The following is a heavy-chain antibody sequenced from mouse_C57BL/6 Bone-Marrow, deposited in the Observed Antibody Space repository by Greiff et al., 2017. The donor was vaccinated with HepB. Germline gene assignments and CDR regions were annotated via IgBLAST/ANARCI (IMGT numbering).Heavy chain of an antibody. V-gene: IGHV1-31*01. J-gene: IGHJ1*03. CDR3: ARLYDGYFYWYFDV. CDR1: GYSFTGYY. Sequence: EVQRVESGPELVKPGASVKISCKASGYSFTGYYMHWVKQSHGNILDWIGYIYPYNGVSSYNQKFKGKATLTVDKSSSTAYMELRSLTSEDSAVYYCARLYDGYFYWYFDVWGTGTTVTVSS. D-gene: IGHD2-3*01. CDR2: IYPYNGVS.